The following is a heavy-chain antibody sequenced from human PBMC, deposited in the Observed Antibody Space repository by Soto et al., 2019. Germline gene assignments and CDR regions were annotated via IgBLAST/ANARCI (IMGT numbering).Heavy chain of an antibody. CDR2: MNPNSGNT. CDR3: ARGRGQPTYYDFWSGYSTNWFDP. CDR1: GYTFTSYD. D-gene: IGHD3-3*01. J-gene: IGHJ5*02. Sequence: GASVKVSCKASGYTFTSYDINWVRQATGQGLEWMGWMNPNSGNTGYAQKFQGRVTMTRNTSVSTAYMELSSLRSEDTAVYYCARGRGQPTYYDFWSGYSTNWFDPWGQGTLVTVSS. V-gene: IGHV1-8*01.